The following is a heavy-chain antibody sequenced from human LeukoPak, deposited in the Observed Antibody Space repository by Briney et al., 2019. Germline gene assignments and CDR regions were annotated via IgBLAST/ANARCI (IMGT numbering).Heavy chain of an antibody. CDR3: AKGRGWYSPDY. J-gene: IGHJ4*02. D-gene: IGHD6-19*01. CDR1: GFTFDDYA. CDR2: ISWNSGSI. Sequence: GGSLRLSCAASGFTFDDYAMHWVRQAPGKGLEWVSGISWNSGSIGYADSVKGRFTISSDNAENSLYLQMNSLRVEDTAFYYCAKGRGWYSPDYWGQGTLVTVSS. V-gene: IGHV3-9*01.